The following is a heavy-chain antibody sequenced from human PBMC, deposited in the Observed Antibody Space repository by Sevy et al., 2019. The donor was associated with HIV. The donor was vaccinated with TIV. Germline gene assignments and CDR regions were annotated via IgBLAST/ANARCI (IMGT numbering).Heavy chain of an antibody. D-gene: IGHD1-26*01. CDR2: IYHSGST. CDR3: ARDVADPSYSGSYGFENWFDP. Sequence: SETLSLTCAVSGYSISSGYYWGWIRQPPGKGLEWIGSIYHSGSTYYNPSLKSRVTISVDTSKNQFSLKLSSVTAADTAVYYCARDVADPSYSGSYGFENWFDPWGQGTLVTVSS. J-gene: IGHJ5*02. CDR1: GYSISSGYY. V-gene: IGHV4-38-2*02.